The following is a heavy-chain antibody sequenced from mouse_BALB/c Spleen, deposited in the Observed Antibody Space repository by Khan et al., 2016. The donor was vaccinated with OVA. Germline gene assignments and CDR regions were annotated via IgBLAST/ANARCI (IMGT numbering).Heavy chain of an antibody. Sequence: EVELVESGGDLVKPGESLKLSCAASGFTFSSYVMSWVRQTPEKRLEWVASISSGGNTYYADSLKGRFTISRDDARNILYLQMSSLRSEDTAMYYCTRGPVYFGFNYFGVRGQGTTLTVSS. CDR1: GFTFSSYV. J-gene: IGHJ2*01. V-gene: IGHV5-6-5*01. CDR2: ISSGGNT. D-gene: IGHD1-3*01. CDR3: TRGPVYFGFNYFGV.